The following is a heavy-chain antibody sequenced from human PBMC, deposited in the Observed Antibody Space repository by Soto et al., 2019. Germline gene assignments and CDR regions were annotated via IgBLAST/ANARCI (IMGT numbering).Heavy chain of an antibody. Sequence: SETLSLTCTVSGGSISSGYYWGWIRQPPGKGLEWIGSIYHSGSTYYNPSLKSRVTISVDTSKNQFSLKLSSVTAADTAVYYCARDENWNDGFDYWGQGTLVTVSS. CDR3: ARDENWNDGFDY. J-gene: IGHJ4*02. V-gene: IGHV4-38-2*02. D-gene: IGHD1-1*01. CDR1: GGSISSGYY. CDR2: IYHSGST.